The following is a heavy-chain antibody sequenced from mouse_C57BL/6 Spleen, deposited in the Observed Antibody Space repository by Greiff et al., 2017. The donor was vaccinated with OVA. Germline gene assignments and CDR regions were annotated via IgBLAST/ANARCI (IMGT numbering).Heavy chain of an antibody. Sequence: QVQLQQSGPELVKPGASVKISCTASGYAFSSSWMNWVKQRPGTGLEWIGRIYPGDGDTNYNGTFKGKATLTADKASSTAYMQLSGLTSEDSAVYFCARVNYSSYGYFDVWGTGTTVTVSS. V-gene: IGHV1-82*01. D-gene: IGHD2-5*01. CDR3: ARVNYSSYGYFDV. J-gene: IGHJ1*03. CDR1: GYAFSSSW. CDR2: IYPGDGDT.